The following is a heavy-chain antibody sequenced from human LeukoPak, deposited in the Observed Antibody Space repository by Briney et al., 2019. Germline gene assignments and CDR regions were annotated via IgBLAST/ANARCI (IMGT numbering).Heavy chain of an antibody. CDR3: TTGMVATTIDY. D-gene: IGHD5-12*01. J-gene: IGHJ4*02. CDR1: GISFGDYA. CDR2: IRSKRNGGPT. V-gene: IGHV3-49*04. Sequence: GGALRLSCTASGISFGDYAMSWVRHDPGRGRGCVGFIRSKRNGGPTDHAASVKGRFTISRDDSRYIAYLQMNSLKTEDTAVYYCTTGMVATTIDYWGQGTLVTVSS.